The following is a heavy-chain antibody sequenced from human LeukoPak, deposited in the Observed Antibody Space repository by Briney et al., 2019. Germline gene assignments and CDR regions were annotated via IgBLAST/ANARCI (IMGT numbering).Heavy chain of an antibody. CDR3: ARGDCSGGSCYLSLTTIDC. D-gene: IGHD2-15*01. V-gene: IGHV3-48*01. CDR1: GFTFSSYD. J-gene: IGHJ4*02. CDR2: ISSSSNTI. Sequence: GGSLRLSCAASGFTFSSYDMTWVRQAPGKRLEWVSYISSSSNTIYYADSVKGRFTISRDNAKNSLYLQMNSLRAEDTAVYYCARGDCSGGSCYLSLTTIDCWGQGTLVTVSS.